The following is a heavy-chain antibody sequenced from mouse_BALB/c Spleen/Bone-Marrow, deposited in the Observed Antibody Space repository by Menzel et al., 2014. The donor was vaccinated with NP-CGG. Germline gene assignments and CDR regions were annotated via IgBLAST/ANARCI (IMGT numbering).Heavy chain of an antibody. CDR1: GYAFTDYL. CDR2: INPGSGST. CDR3: ARWGSFAY. D-gene: IGHD1-1*01. Sequence: QVQLQQSGAELVRPGTSVKVSCKASGYAFTDYLMEWLKQRPGQGLEWIGVINPGSGSTNYNEKFKGKATFTADTSSNTAYMQLSSLTSEDSAVYYCARWGSFAYWGQGTLVTVSA. J-gene: IGHJ3*01. V-gene: IGHV1-54*02.